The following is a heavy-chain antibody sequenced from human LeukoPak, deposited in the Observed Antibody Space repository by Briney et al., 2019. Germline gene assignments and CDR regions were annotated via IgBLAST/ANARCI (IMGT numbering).Heavy chain of an antibody. D-gene: IGHD3-22*01. CDR2: INPSGDPT. J-gene: IGHJ6*03. CDR1: GYTFTSYY. CDR3: ARSSGYYSSLFYMHV. V-gene: IGHV1-46*01. Sequence: ASVKVSCKASGYTFTSYYMHWVRQAPGQGLEWVGIINPSGDPTTYAQKFQGRGTMTSDMSTSTVYMELSSLRSEDTAVYYCARSSGYYSSLFYMHVWGKGTTVTVSS.